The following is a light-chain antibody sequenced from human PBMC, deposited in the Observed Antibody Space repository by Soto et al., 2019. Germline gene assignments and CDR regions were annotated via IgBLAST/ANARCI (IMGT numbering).Light chain of an antibody. V-gene: IGKV2-28*01. CDR3: MQALQTGT. CDR2: LGS. CDR1: QSLLHSNGYNY. J-gene: IGKJ5*01. Sequence: DIVMTQSPLSLPVTPGEPASISCSSSQSLLHSNGYNYLDWYLQKPGQSPQLLIYLGSNRASGVPDRFSGSGSGTDFTLKISRVEAEDVGVYYCMQALQTGTFGQGTRLEIK.